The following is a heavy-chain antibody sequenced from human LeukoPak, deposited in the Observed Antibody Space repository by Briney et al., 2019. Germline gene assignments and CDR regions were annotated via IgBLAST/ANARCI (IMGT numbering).Heavy chain of an antibody. CDR3: AKDRSGSYFDY. V-gene: IGHV3-30*18. CDR2: ISYDGSNK. D-gene: IGHD1-26*01. CDR1: GFTFSSYG. J-gene: IGHJ4*02. Sequence: GRSLRLSCAASGFTFSSYGMHWVRQAPGKGLEWVAVISYDGSNKYYADSVKGRFTISRDNSKNTLYLQMNSLRAKDTAVYYCAKDRSGSYFDYWGQGTLVTVSS.